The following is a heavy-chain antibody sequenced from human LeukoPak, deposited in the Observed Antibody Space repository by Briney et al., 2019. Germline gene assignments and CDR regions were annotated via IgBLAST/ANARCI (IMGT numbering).Heavy chain of an antibody. D-gene: IGHD1-26*01. CDR1: GGSFSGYY. V-gene: IGHV4-34*01. CDR2: INHSGST. CDR3: ARDAVGATQDA. Sequence: SETLSLTCAVYGGSFSGYYWSWIRQPPGKGLEWIGEINHSGSTNYNQSLKSRATISVDTSKNQFSLKLSSVTAADTAVYYCARDAVGATQDAWGQGTPVTVSS. J-gene: IGHJ5*02.